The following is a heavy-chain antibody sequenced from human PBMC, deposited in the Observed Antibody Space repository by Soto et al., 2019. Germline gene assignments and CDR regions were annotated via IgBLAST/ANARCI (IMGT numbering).Heavy chain of an antibody. V-gene: IGHV1-46*01. CDR3: ATIRYVDWLSTTYYYGMDV. Sequence: VSVKVSCKASGYTFTSYYMHWVRQAPEQGLEWMAIINPSGGSTSYAQKFQGRVTMTRDTSASTVYMELSSLRAEDTAVYYCATIRYVDWLSTTYYYGMDVWGQGTTVTVS. D-gene: IGHD3-9*01. J-gene: IGHJ6*02. CDR1: GYTFTSYY. CDR2: INPSGGST.